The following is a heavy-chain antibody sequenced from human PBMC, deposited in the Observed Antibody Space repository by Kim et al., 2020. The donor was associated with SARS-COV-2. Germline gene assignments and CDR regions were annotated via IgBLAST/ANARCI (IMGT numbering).Heavy chain of an antibody. CDR2: IYSGGSST. CDR1: GFTFSSYA. V-gene: IGHV3-23*03. J-gene: IGHJ1*01. CDR3: AGEWVATGRQH. D-gene: IGHD3-10*01. Sequence: GGSLRLSCAASGFTFSSYAMSWVRQAPGKGLEWVSVIYSGGSSTYYADSVKGRFTISRDNSKNTLYLQMNSLRAEDTAVYYCAGEWVATGRQHWGQGTLVTVSS.